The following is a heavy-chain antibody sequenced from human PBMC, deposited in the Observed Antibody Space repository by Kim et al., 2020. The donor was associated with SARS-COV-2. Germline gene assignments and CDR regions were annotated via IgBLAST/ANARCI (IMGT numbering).Heavy chain of an antibody. CDR3: ARGRFKRWNYYDSSGYAFDY. J-gene: IGHJ4*02. V-gene: IGHV4-34*01. CDR2: INHSGST. Sequence: SETLSLTCAVYGGSFSGYYWSWIRQPPGKGLEWIGEINHSGSTNYNPSLKSRVTISVDTSKNQFSLKLSSVTAADTAVYYCARGRFKRWNYYDSSGYAFDYWGQGTLVTVSS. D-gene: IGHD3-22*01. CDR1: GGSFSGYY.